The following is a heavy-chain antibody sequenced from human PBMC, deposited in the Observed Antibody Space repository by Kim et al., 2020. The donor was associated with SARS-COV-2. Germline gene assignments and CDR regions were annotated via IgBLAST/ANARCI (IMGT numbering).Heavy chain of an antibody. D-gene: IGHD1-1*01. CDR1: GASISSYY. CDR2: VFPDTGST. V-gene: IGHV4-59*01. J-gene: IGHJ1*01. Sequence: SETLSLTCAVSGASISSYYWSWIRQVPGKGLEWIGYVFPDTGSTTYNPSLESRVTLSIDTSKKQVSLRLSSATAADTAVYYCARNPPGTTEDSWGQGTL. CDR3: ARNPPGTTEDS.